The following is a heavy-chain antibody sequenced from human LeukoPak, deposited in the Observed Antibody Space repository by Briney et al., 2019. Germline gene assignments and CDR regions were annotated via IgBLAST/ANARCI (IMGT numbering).Heavy chain of an antibody. V-gene: IGHV4-4*09. J-gene: IGHJ3*02. D-gene: IGHD6-13*01. CDR3: ARHVADSSSWYLGGAFDI. Sequence: SETLSLTCTVSGGFISGYYWSWIRQPPGKGLEWIGYIYTSGSTNYNPSLKSRVTISVDTSKNQFSLKLSSVTAADTAVYYCARHVADSSSWYLGGAFDIWGQGTMVTVSS. CDR1: GGFISGYY. CDR2: IYTSGST.